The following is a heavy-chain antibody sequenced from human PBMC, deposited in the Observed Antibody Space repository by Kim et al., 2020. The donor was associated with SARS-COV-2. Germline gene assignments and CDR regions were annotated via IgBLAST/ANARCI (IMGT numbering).Heavy chain of an antibody. CDR1: GGSISSGGYY. D-gene: IGHD3-22*01. J-gene: IGHJ4*02. CDR3: ARERGYYDSSGYYTSGRPDY. Sequence: SETLSLTCTVSGGSISSGGYYWSWIRQHPGKGLEWIGYIYYSGSTYYNPSLKSRVTISVDTSKNQFSLKLSSVTAADTAVYYCARERGYYDSSGYYTSGRPDYWGQGTLVTVSS. V-gene: IGHV4-31*03. CDR2: IYYSGST.